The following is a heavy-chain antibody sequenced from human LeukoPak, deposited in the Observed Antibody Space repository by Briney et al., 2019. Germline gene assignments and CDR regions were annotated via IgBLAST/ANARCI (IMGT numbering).Heavy chain of an antibody. CDR1: GGTFSSYA. J-gene: IGHJ6*02. V-gene: IGHV3-64*01. D-gene: IGHD2-15*01. CDR3: ARGPSIVVVVAATLGYYYGMDV. Sequence: ASVKVSCKASGGTFSSYAMHWVRQAPGKGLEYVSAISSNGGSTYYANSVKGRFTISRDNSKNTLYLQMGSLRAEDMAVYYCARGPSIVVVVAATLGYYYGMDVWGQGTTVTVSS. CDR2: ISSNGGST.